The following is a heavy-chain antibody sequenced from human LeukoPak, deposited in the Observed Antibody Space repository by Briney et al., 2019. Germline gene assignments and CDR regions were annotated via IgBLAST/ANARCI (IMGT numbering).Heavy chain of an antibody. D-gene: IGHD2-2*01. CDR2: IYYSGST. J-gene: IGHJ5*02. V-gene: IGHV4-59*01. CDR1: GGSISSYY. CDR3: ARGLPAASFDP. Sequence: SETLSLTCTVSGGSISSYYWSWIRQPPGKGLEWIGYIYYSGSTNYNPSLKSRVTISVDTSKNQFSLKLSSVTAADTAVYYYARGLPAASFDPWGQGTLVTVSS.